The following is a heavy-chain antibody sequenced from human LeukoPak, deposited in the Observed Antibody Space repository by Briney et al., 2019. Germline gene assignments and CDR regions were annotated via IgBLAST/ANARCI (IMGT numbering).Heavy chain of an antibody. Sequence: GGSLRLSCAASGFTFSSYGMHWVRQAPGKGLEWVAVISYDGSNKYYADSVKGRFTISRDNSKNTLYLQMNSLRAEDTAVYYCARDARYYDFWSGYPRGYYYGMDVWGQGTTVTVSS. V-gene: IGHV3-30*19. J-gene: IGHJ6*02. CDR3: ARDARYYDFWSGYPRGYYYGMDV. CDR2: ISYDGSNK. CDR1: GFTFSSYG. D-gene: IGHD3-3*01.